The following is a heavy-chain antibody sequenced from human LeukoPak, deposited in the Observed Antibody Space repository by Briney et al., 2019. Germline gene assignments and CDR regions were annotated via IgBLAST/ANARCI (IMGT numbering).Heavy chain of an antibody. V-gene: IGHV5-51*01. Sequence: GESLKISCKGSGYSFTSYWIGWVRQMPGKGLEWMGIIYPGDSDTRYSPSFQGQVTISADKSISTAYLQWSSLKASDTAMYYCARRGSRGLGYCSGGRCFTGLDPWGQGTLVTVSS. CDR1: GYSFTSYW. CDR3: ARRGSRGLGYCSGGRCFTGLDP. CDR2: IYPGDSDT. D-gene: IGHD2-15*01. J-gene: IGHJ5*02.